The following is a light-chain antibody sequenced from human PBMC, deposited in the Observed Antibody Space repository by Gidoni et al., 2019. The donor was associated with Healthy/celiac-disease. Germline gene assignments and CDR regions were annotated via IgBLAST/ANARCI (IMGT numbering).Light chain of an antibody. CDR1: SSDVGGYNY. J-gene: IGLJ1*01. CDR2: DVS. Sequence: QSSLTQPSSVSGSPVQSVTISCTGTSSDVGGYNYFSCYQQHPGKAPKLMIYDVSKRPSGVPDRFSGSKSGNTASLTISGLQAEDEADYYCCSYAGSFYVFGTGTKVTVL. CDR3: CSYAGSFYV. V-gene: IGLV2-11*01.